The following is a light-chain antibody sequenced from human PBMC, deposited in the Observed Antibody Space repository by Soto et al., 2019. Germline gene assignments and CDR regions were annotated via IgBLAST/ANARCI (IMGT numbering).Light chain of an antibody. Sequence: DIQMTQSPSSLSASVGDRVTITCRASQTMINFLNWYQQRSWEAPKLLLYDVSTLQTGVPSRFSGSGSGTDFSLTISSLQAEELGTYYCQQTFSTSVTFGQGTRLEIK. CDR2: DVS. V-gene: IGKV1-39*01. J-gene: IGKJ5*01. CDR1: QTMINF. CDR3: QQTFSTSVT.